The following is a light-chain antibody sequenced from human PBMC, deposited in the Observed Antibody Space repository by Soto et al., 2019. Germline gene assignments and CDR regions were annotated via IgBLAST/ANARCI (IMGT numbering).Light chain of an antibody. V-gene: IGLV2-14*01. Sequence: QSALTQPASVSGSPGQSITISCTGTSSDVGGYNYVSWYQQHPGTAPKLIIYEITNRPSGISTRFSGSKSGNTASLTISGLQAEDEGDYDGSSYRRSNNTVFGTGPKVTVL. CDR3: SSYRRSNNTV. J-gene: IGLJ1*01. CDR2: EIT. CDR1: SSDVGGYNY.